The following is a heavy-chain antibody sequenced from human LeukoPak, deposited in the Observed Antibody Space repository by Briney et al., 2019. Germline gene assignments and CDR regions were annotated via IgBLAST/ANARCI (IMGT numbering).Heavy chain of an antibody. J-gene: IGHJ2*01. CDR1: GFTFSSYW. V-gene: IGHV3-7*01. D-gene: IGHD3-10*01. Sequence: GGSLRLSCAASGFTFSSYWMSWVRQAPGKGLEWVANIKQDGSEKYYMDSVKGRFTISRDNAKNSLYLQMNSLRAEDTAVYYCAKRLPAGSGSNYWYFDLWGRGTLVTVSS. CDR2: IKQDGSEK. CDR3: AKRLPAGSGSNYWYFDL.